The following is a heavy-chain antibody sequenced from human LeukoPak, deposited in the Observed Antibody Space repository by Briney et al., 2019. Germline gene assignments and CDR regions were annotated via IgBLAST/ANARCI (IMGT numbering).Heavy chain of an antibody. CDR2: VSSDGGTT. D-gene: IGHD4/OR15-4a*01. CDR3: VRDYGGALPLWYMDV. CDR1: GFIFSDYA. Sequence: PGGSLRLSCAASGFIFSDYAMHWVRQAPGKGLEYVSGVSSDGGTTYYGNSVKDRFTISRDISKKTLFLHMGSLRAEDTAVYYCVRDYGGALPLWYMDVWGKGTTVTISS. V-gene: IGHV3-64*01. J-gene: IGHJ6*03.